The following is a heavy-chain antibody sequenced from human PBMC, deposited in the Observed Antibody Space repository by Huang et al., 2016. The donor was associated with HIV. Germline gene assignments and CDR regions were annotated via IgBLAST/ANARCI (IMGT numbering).Heavy chain of an antibody. CDR2: IRSKASGGTT. CDR1: GFTFGDYA. J-gene: IGHJ4*02. CDR3: TRGKGALDY. Sequence: EVQLVESGGGLVQPGRSLRLSCTASGFTFGDYAMSWFRQGPGKGLGWGGVIRSKASGGTTEYAASVKGRFTISRDDSKSIAYLQMNSLKTEDTAVYYCTRGKGALDYWGQGTLVTVSS. V-gene: IGHV3-49*03. D-gene: IGHD6-13*01.